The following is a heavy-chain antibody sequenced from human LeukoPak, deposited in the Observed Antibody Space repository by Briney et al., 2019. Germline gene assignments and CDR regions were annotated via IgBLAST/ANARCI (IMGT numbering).Heavy chain of an antibody. CDR3: ARDDSSGYYLHHRYYYYGMDV. D-gene: IGHD3-22*01. CDR2: INHSGGT. Sequence: SETLSLTCAVYGGSFSGYYWSWIRQPPGKGLEWIGEINHSGGTNYNPSLKSRVTISVDTSKNQFSLKLSSVTAADTAVYYCARDDSSGYYLHHRYYYYGMDVWGQGTTVTVSS. J-gene: IGHJ6*02. V-gene: IGHV4-34*01. CDR1: GGSFSGYY.